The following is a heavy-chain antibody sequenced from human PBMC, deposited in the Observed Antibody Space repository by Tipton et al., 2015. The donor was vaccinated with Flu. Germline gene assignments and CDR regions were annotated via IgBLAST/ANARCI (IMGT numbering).Heavy chain of an antibody. CDR2: IKPDGSEK. V-gene: IGHV3-7*01. Sequence: SLRLSCAASGFMFSGYWMSWVRHRPGKGLEWVANIKPDGSEKSYVDSVKGRFTISRDNAKNSLYLQMNSLRAEDTAVYYCAREEGHYYDTSGFFDYWGQGTLVTVSS. CDR1: GFMFSGYW. CDR3: AREEGHYYDTSGFFDY. J-gene: IGHJ4*02. D-gene: IGHD3-22*01.